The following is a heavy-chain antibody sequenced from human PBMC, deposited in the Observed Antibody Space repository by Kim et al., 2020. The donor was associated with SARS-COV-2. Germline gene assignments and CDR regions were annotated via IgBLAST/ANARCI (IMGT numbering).Heavy chain of an antibody. J-gene: IGHJ5*02. Sequence: GGSLRLSCAASGFTFSSYAMSWVRQAPGKGLEWVSAISGSGGSTYYADSVKGRFTISRDNSKNTLYLQMNSLRAEDTAVYYCAKLGIEVRGVIIKGCWFDPWGQGTLVTVSS. D-gene: IGHD3-10*01. CDR1: GFTFSSYA. V-gene: IGHV3-23*01. CDR2: ISGSGGST. CDR3: AKLGIEVRGVIIKGCWFDP.